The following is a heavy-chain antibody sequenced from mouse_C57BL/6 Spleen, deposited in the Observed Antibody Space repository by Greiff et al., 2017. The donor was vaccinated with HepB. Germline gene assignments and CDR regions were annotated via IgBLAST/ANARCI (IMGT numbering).Heavy chain of an antibody. CDR3: TFYYGNYERGYFDY. Sequence: EVQLQESGAELVRPGASVQLSCTASGFNIKDDYMHWVKQRPEQGLEWIGWIDPENGDTEYASKFQGKATITADTSSNTAYLQLSSLTAEDTAVYYCTFYYGNYERGYFDYWGQGTTLTVSS. CDR2: IDPENGDT. J-gene: IGHJ2*01. CDR1: GFNIKDDY. V-gene: IGHV14-4*01. D-gene: IGHD2-1*01.